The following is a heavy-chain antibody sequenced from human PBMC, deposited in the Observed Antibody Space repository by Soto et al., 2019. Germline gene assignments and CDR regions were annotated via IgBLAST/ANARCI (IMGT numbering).Heavy chain of an antibody. V-gene: IGHV3-23*01. J-gene: IGHJ4*02. D-gene: IGHD6-13*01. CDR2: ISGSGGST. Sequence: PGGSLRLSCAASGFTFSSYAMSWVRQAPGKGLEWVSAISGSGGSTYYADSVKGRFTISRDNSKNTLYLQMNSLRAEDTAVYYCAKGQPWVDRYSSSWYIDYWGQGTLVTVSS. CDR3: AKGQPWVDRYSSSWYIDY. CDR1: GFTFSSYA.